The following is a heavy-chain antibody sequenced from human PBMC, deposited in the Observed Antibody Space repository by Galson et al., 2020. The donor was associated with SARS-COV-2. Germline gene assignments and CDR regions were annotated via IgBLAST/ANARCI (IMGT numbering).Heavy chain of an antibody. CDR3: ASIAAADTLYYYYGMDV. D-gene: IGHD6-13*01. Sequence: GGSLRLSCAASGFTFSSYSMNWVRQAPGKGLEWVSSISSSSSYIYYADSVKGRFTISRDNAKNSLYLQMNSLRAEDTAVYYCASIAAADTLYYYYGMDVWCQGTTVTVSS. V-gene: IGHV3-21*01. CDR1: GFTFSSYS. CDR2: ISSSSSYI. J-gene: IGHJ6*02.